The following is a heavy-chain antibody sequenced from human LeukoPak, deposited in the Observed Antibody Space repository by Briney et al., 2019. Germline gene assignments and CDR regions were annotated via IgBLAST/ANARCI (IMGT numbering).Heavy chain of an antibody. V-gene: IGHV4-39*07. D-gene: IGHD3-22*01. CDR2: IYYSGST. CDR1: GGSISSSSYH. Sequence: SETLSLTCTVSGGSISSSSYHWGWIRQPPGKGLEWIGSIYYSGSTYYNPSLKSRVTISVDTSKNQFSLKLSSVTAADTAVYYCAIQTYYYDSSGTPNWGQGTLVTVSS. CDR3: AIQTYYYDSSGTPN. J-gene: IGHJ4*02.